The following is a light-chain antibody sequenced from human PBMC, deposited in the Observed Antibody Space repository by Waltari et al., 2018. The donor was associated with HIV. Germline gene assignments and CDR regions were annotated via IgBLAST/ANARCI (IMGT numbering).Light chain of an antibody. CDR2: LNSDGRH. J-gene: IGLJ2*01. Sequence: QLVLTQSPSASASLGASVKLTCPLSSGHSSYAIAWHQQQPEKGPRYLMKLNSDGRHSKGDGIPDRFSGSSSGAERYLTISSLQSEDEADYYCQTWGTGGVFGGGTKLTVL. V-gene: IGLV4-69*01. CDR1: SGHSSYA. CDR3: QTWGTGGV.